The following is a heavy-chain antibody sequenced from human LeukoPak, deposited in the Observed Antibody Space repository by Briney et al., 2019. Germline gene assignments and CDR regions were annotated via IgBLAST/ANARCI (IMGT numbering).Heavy chain of an antibody. Sequence: PGRSLRLSCAASGFTFSSYAMHWVRQAPGKGLEWVAVISYDGSNKYYADSVKGRFTISRDNSKNTLYLQMNSLRAEDTAVYYWARPIAAEVGNWFDPWGQGTLVTVSS. CDR2: ISYDGSNK. V-gene: IGHV3-30-3*01. CDR1: GFTFSSYA. D-gene: IGHD6-13*01. CDR3: ARPIAAEVGNWFDP. J-gene: IGHJ5*02.